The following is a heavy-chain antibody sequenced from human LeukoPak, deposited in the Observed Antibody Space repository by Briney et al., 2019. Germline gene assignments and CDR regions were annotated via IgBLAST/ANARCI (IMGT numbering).Heavy chain of an antibody. Sequence: GGSPRFSCVVSGFTFSSYWMNWVRQAPGKGLDWVANIHEDGSDKYYVDSVKGRFTISRDNVKNSLYLQMNSLRAEDTAVYYCARTLRLNTPRAFDIWGQGTKVTVSS. CDR1: GFTFSSYW. CDR3: ARTLRLNTPRAFDI. V-gene: IGHV3-7*05. J-gene: IGHJ3*02. CDR2: IHEDGSDK. D-gene: IGHD2-8*01.